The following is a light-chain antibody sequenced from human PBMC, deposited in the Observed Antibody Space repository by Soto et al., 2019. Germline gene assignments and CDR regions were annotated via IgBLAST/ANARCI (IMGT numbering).Light chain of an antibody. J-gene: IGLJ7*01. CDR3: QSYDSGLSGSWV. Sequence: QSALTQPPSVSGAPGQRVAISCTGSSSNIGAGYDVHWYQQLPGTAPKLLIYANNNRPSGVPDRFSGSKSGTSASLAITGLQAEDEAAYYCQSYDSGLSGSWVFGGGTQLTVL. CDR1: SSNIGAGYD. CDR2: ANN. V-gene: IGLV1-40*01.